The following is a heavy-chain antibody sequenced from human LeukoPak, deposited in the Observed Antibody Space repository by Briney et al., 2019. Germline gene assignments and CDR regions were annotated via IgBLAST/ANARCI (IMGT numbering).Heavy chain of an antibody. Sequence: PGGSLRLSCAASGFTFSSYSMNWVRQAPGKGLEWVSSISSSSSYIYYADSVKGRFTISRDNAKNSLYLQMNSLRAEDTAVYYCARDPTGSGSVDYWGQGTLVTVSS. D-gene: IGHD3-3*01. CDR3: ARDPTGSGSVDY. CDR1: GFTFSSYS. CDR2: ISSSSSYI. J-gene: IGHJ4*02. V-gene: IGHV3-21*01.